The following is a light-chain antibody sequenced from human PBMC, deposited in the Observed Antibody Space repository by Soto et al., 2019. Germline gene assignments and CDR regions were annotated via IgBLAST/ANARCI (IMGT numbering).Light chain of an antibody. CDR3: QQFDGSII. V-gene: IGKV3-20*01. CDR2: GIS. J-gene: IGKJ4*01. CDR1: QSVINTY. Sequence: EIVLTQSPGTLSLSPGERATLTCRASQSVINTYVAWYQQKPGQAPRLLINGISSRAPGIPDRLSGSGSGTDFARTNSILEPDDFAGYCRQQFDGSIIFGGGPWVDI.